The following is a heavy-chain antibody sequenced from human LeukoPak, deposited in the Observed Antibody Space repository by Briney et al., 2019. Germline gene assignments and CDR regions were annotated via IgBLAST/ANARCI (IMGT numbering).Heavy chain of an antibody. Sequence: SQTLSLTCAVYGGSFSGYYWSWIRQPPGKWLEWIGEINHSGSTNYNPSLKSRVTISVDTSQNPFSLKLSSVTAADTAVYYCARWEGGSYYDFDYWGQGTMVTASS. J-gene: IGHJ4*02. V-gene: IGHV4-34*01. CDR1: GGSFSGYY. CDR3: ARWEGGSYYDFDY. D-gene: IGHD1-26*01. CDR2: INHSGST.